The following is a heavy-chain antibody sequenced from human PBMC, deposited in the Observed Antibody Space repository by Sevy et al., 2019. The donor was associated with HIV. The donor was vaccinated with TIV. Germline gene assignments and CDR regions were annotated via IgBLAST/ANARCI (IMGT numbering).Heavy chain of an antibody. CDR3: ASGGSGDVWNYGYYYYGMDV. V-gene: IGHV1-8*02. CDR1: GDTFSTYD. Sequence: ASVKVSCKASGDTFSTYDINWVRQAPGQGLEWMGWMSPKSGSTGFAQKFQGRLTMTSDTSINTAYMALSSLRSEDTAVYYCASGGSGDVWNYGYYYYGMDVWGQGTTVTVSS. D-gene: IGHD3-3*01. J-gene: IGHJ6*02. CDR2: MSPKSGST.